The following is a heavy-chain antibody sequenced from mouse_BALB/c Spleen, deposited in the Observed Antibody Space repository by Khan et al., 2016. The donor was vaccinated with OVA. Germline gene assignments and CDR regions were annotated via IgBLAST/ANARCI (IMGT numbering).Heavy chain of an antibody. Sequence: QVQLQQPGAELVKPGGSVKISCKASGYTFTSYYMYWVKQRPGQGLEWIGGINPNNGDSSFNEKFKNRATLTVDRSSSTAYMQLGTLTSEDSAVYYCARSGYGTPFAYWGQGTLVTVSA. CDR3: ARSGYGTPFAY. CDR1: GYTFTSYY. D-gene: IGHD2-1*01. J-gene: IGHJ3*01. V-gene: IGHV1S81*02. CDR2: INPNNGDS.